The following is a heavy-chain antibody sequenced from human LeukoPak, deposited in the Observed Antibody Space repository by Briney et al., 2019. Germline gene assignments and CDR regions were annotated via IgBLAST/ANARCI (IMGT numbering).Heavy chain of an antibody. V-gene: IGHV4-34*01. CDR1: GGSFSGYY. CDR3: ARTRGTGWFDP. Sequence: SETLSLTCAVYGGSFSGYYWSWIRQPPGKGLEWIGEINHSGSTNYNPSLKSRVTISVDTSKNQFSLKLSSVTAADTAVYYCARTRGTGWFDPWGQGTLVTVSS. D-gene: IGHD1-7*01. CDR2: INHSGST. J-gene: IGHJ5*02.